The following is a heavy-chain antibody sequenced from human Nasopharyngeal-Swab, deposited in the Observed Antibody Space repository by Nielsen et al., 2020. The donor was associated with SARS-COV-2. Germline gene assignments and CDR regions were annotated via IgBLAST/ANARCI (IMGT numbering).Heavy chain of an antibody. V-gene: IGHV4-34*01. CDR3: ARGGLSYYYYPLDV. J-gene: IGHJ6*02. Sequence: SQTLSLTSGVYGGSASVGSWSWIRQPPGRGLEWIGDLTHNGSTTYNASFRGRSAITSDRSSNQVSLRVNSMTAADSALYFCARGGLSYYYYPLDVWGQGTTVTVSS. CDR1: GGSASVGS. D-gene: IGHD2-21*01. CDR2: LTHNGST.